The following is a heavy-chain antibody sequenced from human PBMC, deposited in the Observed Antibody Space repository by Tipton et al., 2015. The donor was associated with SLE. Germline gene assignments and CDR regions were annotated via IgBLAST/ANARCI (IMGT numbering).Heavy chain of an antibody. CDR3: ARLSLCSGDSCYYAFDI. D-gene: IGHD2-15*01. V-gene: IGHV4-38-2*02. CDR1: GGSISSGYY. J-gene: IGHJ3*02. CDR2: IYHSGSN. Sequence: TLSLTCTVSGGSISSGYYWGWIRQPPGKGLEWIGSIYHSGSNYYNPSLKSRVTISVDTSKNQFSLKLSSVTAADTAVYYCARLSLCSGDSCYYAFDIWGQGTMVTFSS.